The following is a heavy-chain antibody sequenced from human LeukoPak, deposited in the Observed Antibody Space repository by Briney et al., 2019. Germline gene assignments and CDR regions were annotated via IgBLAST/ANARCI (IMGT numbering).Heavy chain of an antibody. D-gene: IGHD3-22*01. CDR3: AKKEDYYHSPDY. J-gene: IGHJ4*02. Sequence: PGGSLRLSCAASGFTFSSYAMSWVRQAPGKGLEWVSVISGSGSSTYYADSVKGRFTISRDNSKNTLYLHTNSLRAEDTAVYYCAKKEDYYHSPDYWGQGILVTVSS. CDR2: ISGSGSST. CDR1: GFTFSSYA. V-gene: IGHV3-23*01.